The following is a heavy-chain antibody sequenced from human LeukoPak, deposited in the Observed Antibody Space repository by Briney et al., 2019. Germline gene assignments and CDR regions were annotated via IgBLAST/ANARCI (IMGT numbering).Heavy chain of an antibody. Sequence: PSETLSLTCAVYGGSFSGYYWSWIRQPPGKGLEWIGEINHSGSTNYNPSLKSRVTISVDTSKNQFSLKLSSVTAADTAVYYCARDGIRDGYNYFDYWAREPWSPSPQ. CDR2: INHSGST. D-gene: IGHD5-24*01. V-gene: IGHV4-34*01. J-gene: IGHJ4*02. CDR3: ARDGIRDGYNYFDY. CDR1: GGSFSGYY.